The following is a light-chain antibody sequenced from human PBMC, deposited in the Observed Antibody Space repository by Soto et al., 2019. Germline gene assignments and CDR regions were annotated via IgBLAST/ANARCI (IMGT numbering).Light chain of an antibody. V-gene: IGLV2-14*03. Sequence: QSVLTQPASGTGSPGQSSTISCTRTSSDVGGYNYVSWYQQHPGKAPKLMIYDVTNRPSGVSNRFSGYKSGNTASLTISGLQAEDEADYYCSSYTSSSTYVFGTGTKVTVL. CDR3: SSYTSSSTYV. CDR1: SSDVGGYNY. CDR2: DVT. J-gene: IGLJ1*01.